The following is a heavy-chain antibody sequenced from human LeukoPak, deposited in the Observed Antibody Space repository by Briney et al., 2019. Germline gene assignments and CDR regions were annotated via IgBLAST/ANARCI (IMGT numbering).Heavy chain of an antibody. Sequence: PSETLSLTCTVSGDSISSSSNSWAWIRQPPGKGLEWIGYIYYSGSTNYNPSLKSRVTISVDTSKNQFSLKLSSVTAADTAVYYCARDRGDFWSGPDYWGQGTLVTVSS. CDR3: ARDRGDFWSGPDY. CDR1: GDSISSSSNS. J-gene: IGHJ4*02. D-gene: IGHD3-3*01. CDR2: IYYSGST. V-gene: IGHV4-61*01.